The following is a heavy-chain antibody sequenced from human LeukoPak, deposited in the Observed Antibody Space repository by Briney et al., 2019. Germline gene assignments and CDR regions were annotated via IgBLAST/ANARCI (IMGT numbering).Heavy chain of an antibody. CDR3: AREVGAPYFGY. Sequence: SETLSLTCTVSGGSISSSSYYWGWIRQPPGKGLEWIGSIYYSGSTYYNPSLKSRVTISVDTSKNQFSLKLSSVTAADTAVYYCAREVGAPYFGYWGQGTLVTVSS. CDR1: GGSISSSSYY. J-gene: IGHJ4*02. CDR2: IYYSGST. D-gene: IGHD1-26*01. V-gene: IGHV4-39*07.